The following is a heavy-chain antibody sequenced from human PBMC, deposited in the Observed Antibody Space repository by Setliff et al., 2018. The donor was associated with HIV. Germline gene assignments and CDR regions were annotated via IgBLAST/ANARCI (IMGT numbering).Heavy chain of an antibody. J-gene: IGHJ4*02. D-gene: IGHD6-6*01. V-gene: IGHV4-39*01. CDR1: GGSISSNNCY. Sequence: SETLSLTCTVSGGSISSNNCYWGWIRQPPGKGLEWIGYIYYSGSSKNTPSLKSRVTISVDTSKNQFSLKLSSVTAADTAVYYCARHDTEYSSYPIDYWGQGNLVTVSS. CDR2: IYYSGSS. CDR3: ARHDTEYSSYPIDY.